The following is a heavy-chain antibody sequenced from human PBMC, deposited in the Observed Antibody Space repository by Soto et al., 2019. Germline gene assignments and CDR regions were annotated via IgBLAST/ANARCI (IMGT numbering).Heavy chain of an antibody. CDR1: GGSISSYY. D-gene: IGHD2-15*01. J-gene: IGHJ4*02. CDR3: ARGGWDCSGGSCRSLPPDY. Sequence: SETLSLTCTVSGGSISSYYWSWIRQPPGKGLEWIGYIYYSGSTNYNPSLKSRVTISVDTSKNQFSLKLSSVTAADTAVYYCARGGWDCSGGSCRSLPPDYWGQGTLVTVSS. CDR2: IYYSGST. V-gene: IGHV4-59*01.